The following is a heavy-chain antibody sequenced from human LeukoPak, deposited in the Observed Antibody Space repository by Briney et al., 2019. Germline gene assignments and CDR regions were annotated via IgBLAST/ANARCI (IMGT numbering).Heavy chain of an antibody. CDR2: INSVGSS. CDR1: GDSVNSYY. CDR3: AREVIRDFWSGYYTHFDT. V-gene: IGHV4-4*07. J-gene: IGHJ4*02. D-gene: IGHD3-3*01. Sequence: SETLSLTCPVSGDSVNSYYWSWVRQSAGKRLEWIGRINSVGSSDFNPSLRSRVTMSVDTSKNHISLNVTSVTAADTAVYHCAREVIRDFWSGYYTHFDTWGREPWSPSP.